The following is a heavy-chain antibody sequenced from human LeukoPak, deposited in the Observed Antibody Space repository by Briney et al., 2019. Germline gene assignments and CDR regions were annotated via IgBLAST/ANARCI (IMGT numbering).Heavy chain of an antibody. J-gene: IGHJ4*02. V-gene: IGHV3-48*03. Sequence: GGSLRLSCAASGFTFSSYEMNWVRQAPGKGLEWVSYISSSGSTIYYADSVKGRFTISRDNAKNSLYLQMNSLRAEDTAVYYCARDDTVTHFDYWGQGTLVTVSS. CDR2: ISSSGSTI. CDR3: ARDDTVTHFDY. CDR1: GFTFSSYE. D-gene: IGHD2-8*02.